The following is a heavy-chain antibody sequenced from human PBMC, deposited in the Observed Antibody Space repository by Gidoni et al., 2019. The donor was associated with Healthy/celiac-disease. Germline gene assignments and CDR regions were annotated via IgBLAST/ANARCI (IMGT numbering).Heavy chain of an antibody. D-gene: IGHD1-26*01. CDR1: GLTSDDYA. CDR2: ISWNSGSR. CDR3: AKYITCELNADAFDI. V-gene: IGHV3-9*02. Sequence: VQTVESGGGLVQPGRSLRLSRQAPGLTSDDYAMHWVRQAPGKGMEWVSGISWNSGSRGYADSVKGRLTIARDNAKNALYLQMNSLRAEDTALYYCAKYITCELNADAFDIWGQGTMVTVSS. J-gene: IGHJ3*02.